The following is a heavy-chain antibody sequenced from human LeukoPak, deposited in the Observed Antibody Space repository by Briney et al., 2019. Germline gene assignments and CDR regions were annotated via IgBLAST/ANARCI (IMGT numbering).Heavy chain of an antibody. V-gene: IGHV3-7*01. CDR1: GFTFSSYW. J-gene: IGHJ4*02. CDR3: AKDRRRDDVLTGSFSD. D-gene: IGHD3-9*01. CDR2: IKQDGSEK. Sequence: PGGSLRLSCAASGFTFSSYWMSWVRQAPGKGLEWVANIKQDGSEKYYVDSVKGRFTISRDNSKNTLYLQLNNLRAGDTALYFCAKDRRRDDVLTGSFSDWGQGTLVTVSS.